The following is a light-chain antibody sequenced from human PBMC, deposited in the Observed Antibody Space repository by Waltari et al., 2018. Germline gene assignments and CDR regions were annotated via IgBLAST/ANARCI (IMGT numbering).Light chain of an antibody. Sequence: DIQMTQPPSSLSASVGDRVTITCRASQSSSDYLNWDQQKPGKAPKLLIYAASTLQSGVPSRFSGSGSGTDFALTISSLQPEDCATYYCQQSYSFGQGTRLEIK. J-gene: IGKJ5*01. CDR3: QQSYS. CDR2: AAS. V-gene: IGKV1-39*01. CDR1: QSSSDY.